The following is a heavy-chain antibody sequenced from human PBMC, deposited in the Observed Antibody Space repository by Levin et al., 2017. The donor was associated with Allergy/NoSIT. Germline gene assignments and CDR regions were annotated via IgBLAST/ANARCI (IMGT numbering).Heavy chain of an antibody. CDR2: ISYDGSHK. D-gene: IGHD3-9*01. V-gene: IGHV3-30*04. Sequence: GESLKISCAASGFTFSTYAIHWIRQAPGKGLEWVAFISYDGSHKNYADSVRGRFTISRDNSKNTLYLEMNSLRPEDTAIYYCARGGYYDILTGDYGAYWGQGTLVTVSS. CDR3: ARGGYYDILTGDYGAY. CDR1: GFTFSTYA. J-gene: IGHJ4*02.